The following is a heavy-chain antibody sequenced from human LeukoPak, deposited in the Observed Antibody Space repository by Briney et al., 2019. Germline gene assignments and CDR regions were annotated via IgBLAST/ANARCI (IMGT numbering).Heavy chain of an antibody. CDR3: ARVTGYYDSSGLLGSDFDY. J-gene: IGHJ4*02. Sequence: ASVKVSCKASGYTFTSYYMHWVRQAPGQGLEWMGIINPSGGSTSYAQKFQGRVTMTRDMSTSTVYMELSSLRSEDTAVYYCARVTGYYDSSGLLGSDFDYWGQGTLVTVSS. CDR2: INPSGGST. D-gene: IGHD3-22*01. V-gene: IGHV1-46*01. CDR1: GYTFTSYY.